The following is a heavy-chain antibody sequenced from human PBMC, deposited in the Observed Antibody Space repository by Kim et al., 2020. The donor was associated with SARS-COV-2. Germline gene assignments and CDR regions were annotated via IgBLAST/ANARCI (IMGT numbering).Heavy chain of an antibody. D-gene: IGHD3-22*01. CDR1: GGTFSSYA. J-gene: IGHJ4*02. Sequence: SVKVSCKASGGTFSSYAISWVRQAPGQGLEWMGGIIPIFGTANYAQKFQGRVTITADESTSTAYMELSSLRSEDTAVYYCARDPSYYYDSSGLLGYWGQGTLVTVSS. V-gene: IGHV1-69*13. CDR3: ARDPSYYYDSSGLLGY. CDR2: IIPIFGTA.